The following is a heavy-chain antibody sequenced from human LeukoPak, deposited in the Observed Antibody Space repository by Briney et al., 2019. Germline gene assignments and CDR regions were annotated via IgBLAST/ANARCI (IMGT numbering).Heavy chain of an antibody. CDR3: ARDVGNFDY. CDR1: GFTFSSFA. Sequence: GGSLRLSCAASGFTFSSFAMSWVRQAPGKGLEWVSGISGRGASTYYADSVKGRFTVSRDNAKKTLYLQMNSLRAEDTAVYYCARDVGNFDYWGQGTLVTVSS. J-gene: IGHJ4*02. CDR2: ISGRGAST. V-gene: IGHV3-23*01.